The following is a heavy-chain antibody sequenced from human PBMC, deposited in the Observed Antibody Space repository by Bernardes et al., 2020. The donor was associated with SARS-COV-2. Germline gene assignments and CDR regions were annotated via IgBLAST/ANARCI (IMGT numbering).Heavy chain of an antibody. D-gene: IGHD2-15*01. J-gene: IGHJ5*02. CDR3: ARGACNSDGCHSTIAS. Sequence: GGSLRLSCAASGFTFSSYWMHWVRQAPGRGLMWVSRINIDGVRTDFADSVKGRFTISRDNARNTVYLEMNSLNAEDTAMYYCARGACNSDGCHSTIASWGQGTLVTVSP. CDR1: GFTFSSYW. V-gene: IGHV3-74*01. CDR2: INIDGVRT.